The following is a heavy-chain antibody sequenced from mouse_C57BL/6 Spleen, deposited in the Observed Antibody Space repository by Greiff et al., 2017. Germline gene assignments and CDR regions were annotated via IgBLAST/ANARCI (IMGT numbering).Heavy chain of an antibody. CDR1: GYSITSGYY. CDR3: ARDYDYDGYWYFDV. V-gene: IGHV3-6*01. Sequence: DVKLQESGPGLVKPSQSLSLTCSVTGYSITSGYYWNWIRQFPGNKLEWMGYISYDGSNNYNPSLKNRISITRDTSKNQFFLKLSSVTTEDTATYYCARDYDYDGYWYFDVWGTGTTVTVSS. CDR2: ISYDGSN. D-gene: IGHD2-4*01. J-gene: IGHJ1*03.